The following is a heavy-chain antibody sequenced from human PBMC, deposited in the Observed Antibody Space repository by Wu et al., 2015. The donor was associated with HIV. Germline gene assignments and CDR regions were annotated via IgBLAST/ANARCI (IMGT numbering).Heavy chain of an antibody. J-gene: IGHJ3*02. V-gene: IGHV1-18*01. Sequence: QVQLVQSGAEVKKPGASVKVSCKASNYTFTSYGISWVRQAPGQGLEWMGWISAYNGNTNYAQKLQGRVTMTTDTSTSTAYMQLRSLRSDDTAVYYCASSMITFGGVIARENAFDIWGQGTMVTVSS. D-gene: IGHD3-16*02. CDR1: NYTFTSYG. CDR3: ASSMITFGGVIARENAFDI. CDR2: ISAYNGNT.